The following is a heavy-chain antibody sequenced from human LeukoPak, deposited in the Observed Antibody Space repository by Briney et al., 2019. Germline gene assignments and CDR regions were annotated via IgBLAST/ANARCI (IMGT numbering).Heavy chain of an antibody. CDR2: INSDGINT. CDR3: ARDLGQYYDTSDNWFDP. J-gene: IGHJ5*02. D-gene: IGHD3-22*01. Sequence: PGRSLRLSCAASGFTFSNYGMHWVRQAPGKGLVWVSRINSDGINTSYADSVKGRFTISRDNAKNTLNLQMNSLRAEDTAVYYCARDLGQYYDTSDNWFDPWGQGTLVTVSS. CDR1: GFTFSNYG. V-gene: IGHV3-74*01.